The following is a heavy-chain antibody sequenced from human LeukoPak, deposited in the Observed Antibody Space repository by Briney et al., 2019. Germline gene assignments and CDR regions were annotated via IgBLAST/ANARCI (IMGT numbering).Heavy chain of an antibody. CDR1: GFTFSSYE. J-gene: IGHJ6*04. V-gene: IGHV3-48*03. D-gene: IGHD3-10*02. Sequence: HSGGSLRLSCGASGFTFSSYEMNWVRQAPGKGLEWVSYISSSGSTIYYADSVKGRFTISRDNAKNSLYLQVNSLRAEDTAVYYCAELGITMIGGVWGKGTTVTISS. CDR3: AELGITMIGGV. CDR2: ISSSGSTI.